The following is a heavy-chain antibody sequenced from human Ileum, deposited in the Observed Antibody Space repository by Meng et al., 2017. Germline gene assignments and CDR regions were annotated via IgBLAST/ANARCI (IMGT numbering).Heavy chain of an antibody. CDR1: GFTFSGYW. Sequence: GESLKISCATSGFTFSGYWMSWVRQAPGKGLEWVANINEDGSEKYYVDSVTGRFTISRDNAKNSLYLQMNSLRVEDTAVYYCAKWVGRDMWGQGTMVTVSS. V-gene: IGHV3-7*01. CDR3: AKWVGRDM. CDR2: INEDGSEK. D-gene: IGHD1-26*01. J-gene: IGHJ3*02.